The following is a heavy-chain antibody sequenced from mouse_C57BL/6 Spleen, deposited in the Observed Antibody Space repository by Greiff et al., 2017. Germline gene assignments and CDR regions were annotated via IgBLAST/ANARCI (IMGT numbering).Heavy chain of an antibody. V-gene: IGHV1-15*01. CDR1: GYTFTDYE. Sequence: QVQLQQSGAELVRPGASVTLSCKASGYTFTDYEMHWVKQTPVHGLEWIGAIDPETGGTAYNQKFKGKAILTADKSSSTAYMELRSLTSEDSAVYYCTRSGDSVYYFDYWGQGTTLTVSS. D-gene: IGHD3-1*01. CDR3: TRSGDSVYYFDY. CDR2: IDPETGGT. J-gene: IGHJ2*01.